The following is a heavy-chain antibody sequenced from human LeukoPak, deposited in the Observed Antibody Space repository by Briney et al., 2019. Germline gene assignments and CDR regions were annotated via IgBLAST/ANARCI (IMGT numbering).Heavy chain of an antibody. CDR1: GGSISSYY. CDR3: AREAVGATTDYYYYGMDV. CDR2: IYTSGST. V-gene: IGHV4-4*07. D-gene: IGHD1-26*01. Sequence: SETLSLTCTVSGGSISSYYWSWIRQPAGKGLEWIGRIYTSGSTNYNPSLKSRVTMSVDTSKNQFSLKLSSVTAADTAVYYCAREAVGATTDYYYYGMDVWGQGTTVTVFS. J-gene: IGHJ6*02.